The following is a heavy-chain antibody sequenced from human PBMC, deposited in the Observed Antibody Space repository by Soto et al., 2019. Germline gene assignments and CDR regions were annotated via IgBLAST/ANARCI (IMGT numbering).Heavy chain of an antibody. CDR3: ARLRTVRAFYFDY. CDR2: IGDSGDGT. V-gene: IGHV3-23*01. D-gene: IGHD2-15*01. J-gene: IGHJ4*02. CDR1: GFPFSSYA. Sequence: PGGSLRLSCAASGFPFSSYAVSWVRQAPGKGLEWVSLIGDSGDGTYYADSVKGRFTISRDNSKNTLYLQINSLRAEDTAVYYCARLRTVRAFYFDYWGPGTLVTVSS.